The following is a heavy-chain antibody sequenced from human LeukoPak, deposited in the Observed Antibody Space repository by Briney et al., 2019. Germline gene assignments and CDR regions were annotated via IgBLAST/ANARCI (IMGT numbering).Heavy chain of an antibody. J-gene: IGHJ4*02. V-gene: IGHV5-51*04. D-gene: IGHD6-13*01. CDR3: ASSIAAGAYYFDY. Sequence: GESLKISCKGSGYSFTNYWIAWVRPMPGEGLEWRGIINPSDSRTTYRPSFQDQVTISADKPTSTAYLQWSSLKASDTAMYYCASSIAAGAYYFDYWGQGTLVTVSS. CDR1: GYSFTNYW. CDR2: INPSDSRT.